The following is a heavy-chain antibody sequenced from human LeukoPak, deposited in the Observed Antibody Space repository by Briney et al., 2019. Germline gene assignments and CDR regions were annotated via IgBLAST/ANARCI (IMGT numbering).Heavy chain of an antibody. CDR3: ASILRSSSGYYFEY. D-gene: IGHD3-10*01. J-gene: IGHJ4*02. CDR2: IYSGDTT. Sequence: SGGSLRLSCAASGFTVSTNYMSWVRQAPGKGLEWVSVIYSGDTTFYADSVRGKFTISRDNSKNTLYLQMNSLRAEDTAVYYCASILRSSSGYYFEYWGQGTLVTVSS. CDR1: GFTVSTNY. V-gene: IGHV3-66*01.